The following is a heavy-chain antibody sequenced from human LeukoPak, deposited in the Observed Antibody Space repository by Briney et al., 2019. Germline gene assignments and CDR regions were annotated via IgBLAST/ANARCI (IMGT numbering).Heavy chain of an antibody. D-gene: IGHD6-6*01. J-gene: IGHJ4*02. V-gene: IGHV3-74*01. CDR3: AKMSSSSSSDDY. Sequence: GGSLRLSCAASGFIFSSYWMHGVRHVPGKGLVWVSRIKGDGTITNYADSVKGRFTISRDNAKNTLYLQMNSLGVEDTAVYFCAKMSSSSSSDDYWGQGTLVTVSS. CDR1: GFIFSSYW. CDR2: IKGDGTIT.